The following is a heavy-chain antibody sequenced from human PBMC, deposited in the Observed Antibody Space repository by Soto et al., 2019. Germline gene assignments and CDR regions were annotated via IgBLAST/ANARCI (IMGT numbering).Heavy chain of an antibody. J-gene: IGHJ5*02. Sequence: ASVKVSCKASGYTFTGYYMHWVRQAPGQGLEWMGWINPNSGGTNYAQKFQGWVTMTRDTSISTAYMELSRLRSDDTAVYYCARDRSAAGTLFDPWGQGTLVTVS. CDR2: INPNSGGT. CDR3: ARDRSAAGTLFDP. V-gene: IGHV1-2*04. D-gene: IGHD6-13*01. CDR1: GYTFTGYY.